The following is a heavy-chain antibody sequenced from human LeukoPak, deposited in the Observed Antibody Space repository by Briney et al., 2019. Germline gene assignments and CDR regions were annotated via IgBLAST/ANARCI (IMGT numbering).Heavy chain of an antibody. V-gene: IGHV3-30*18. CDR1: GFTFSTYG. D-gene: IGHD2/OR15-2a*01. CDR2: ISYDGSRK. J-gene: IGHJ6*02. CDR3: VKVLVTYTVDV. Sequence: GGSLRLSCAASGFTFSTYGMHWVRQPPGKGLEWVATISYDGSRKYYADSVKGRFTTSRDNSKNTLYLQMNSLRGEDTAVYYCVKVLVTYTVDVWGQGTTVTVSS.